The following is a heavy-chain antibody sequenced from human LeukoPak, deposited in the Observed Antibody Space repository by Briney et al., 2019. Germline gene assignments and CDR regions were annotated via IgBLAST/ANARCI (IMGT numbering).Heavy chain of an antibody. V-gene: IGHV3-15*01. Sequence: PGGSLRLSCAASGFTFSNAWMSWVRQAPGNGLEWLGRIKSKTDGGTTDYAAPVKGRFTISRDDSKNTLYLQMNSLKTEDTAVYYCVGYCSGGNCPNAFDIWGQGTMVAVSS. CDR1: GFTFSNAW. CDR2: IKSKTDGGTT. J-gene: IGHJ3*02. CDR3: VGYCSGGNCPNAFDI. D-gene: IGHD2-15*01.